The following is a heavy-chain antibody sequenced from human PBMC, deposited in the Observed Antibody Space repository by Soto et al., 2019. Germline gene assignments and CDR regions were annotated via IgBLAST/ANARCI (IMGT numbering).Heavy chain of an antibody. CDR2: FDPEDGET. D-gene: IGHD2-2*02. J-gene: IGHJ2*01. CDR3: ATGYCSSTSCYTYWYFDL. CDR1: GYTLTELS. Sequence: ASVKVSCKVSGYTLTELSMHWVRQAPGKGLEWMGGFDPEDGETIYAQKFQGRVTMTEDTSTDTAYMELSSLRSEDTAVYYCATGYCSSTSCYTYWYFDLWGRGTLVTVSA. V-gene: IGHV1-24*01.